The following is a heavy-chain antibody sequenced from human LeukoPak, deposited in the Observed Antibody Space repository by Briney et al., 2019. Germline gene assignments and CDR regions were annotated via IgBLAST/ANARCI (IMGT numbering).Heavy chain of an antibody. CDR1: GYTFTDYY. CDR2: VDPEDGET. V-gene: IGHV1-69-2*01. J-gene: IGHJ3*02. Sequence: ASVKVSCKVSGYTFTDYYMHWVQQAPGKGLEWMGLVDPEDGETIYAEKFRGRVTITADTSTDTAYMELSSLRSEDTAVYYCARVYGDYEDAFDIWGQGTMVTVSS. CDR3: ARVYGDYEDAFDI. D-gene: IGHD4-17*01.